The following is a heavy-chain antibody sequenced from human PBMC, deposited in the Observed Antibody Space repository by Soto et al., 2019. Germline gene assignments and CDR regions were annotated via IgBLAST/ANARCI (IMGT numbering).Heavy chain of an antibody. CDR3: ARGSTPYSPYFDY. CDR2: IYQSGSA. V-gene: IGHV4-30-2*01. D-gene: IGHD2-15*01. CDR1: GGSITSVGYS. Sequence: SETLSLSCAVSGGSITSVGYSWSWIRQAPGKGLEWLGYIYQSGSAYYNPSLKSRVTISIDKSKNQFSLKLISVTAADTAVYYCARGSTPYSPYFDYWGQGTLVTVS. J-gene: IGHJ4*02.